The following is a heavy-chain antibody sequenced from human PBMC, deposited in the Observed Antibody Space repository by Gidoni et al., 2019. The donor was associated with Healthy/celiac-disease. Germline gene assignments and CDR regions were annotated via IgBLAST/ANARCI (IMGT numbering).Heavy chain of an antibody. V-gene: IGHV3-9*01. D-gene: IGHD2-15*01. Sequence: EVQLVESGGGLVQPGRSLRLSCAASGFTFDDYAMHWVRQAPGKGLEWVSGISWNSGSIGYADSVKGRFTISRDNAKNSLYLQMNSLRAEDTALYYCAKDIGCSGGSCYSVFGFYYYGMDVWGQGTTVTVSS. CDR1: GFTFDDYA. CDR3: AKDIGCSGGSCYSVFGFYYYGMDV. J-gene: IGHJ6*02. CDR2: ISWNSGSI.